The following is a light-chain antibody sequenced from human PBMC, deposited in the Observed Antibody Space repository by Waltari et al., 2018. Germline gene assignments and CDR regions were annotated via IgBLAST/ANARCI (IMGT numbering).Light chain of an antibody. J-gene: IGKJ1*01. V-gene: IGKV3-15*01. CDR3: QQDNNWPWT. Sequence: EVLMTQSPATLSVSPGERATLSCRASQSVDNNLAWYQQKNGQAPRLLIYGASTRATGVPASLSGSASGTEFTLTISNLQSADFAVYFCQQDNNWPWTFGQGTRVEI. CDR1: QSVDNN. CDR2: GAS.